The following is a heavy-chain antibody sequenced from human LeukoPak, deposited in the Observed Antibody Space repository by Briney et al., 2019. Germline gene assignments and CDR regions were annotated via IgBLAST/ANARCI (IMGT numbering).Heavy chain of an antibody. CDR3: ARDLDFWSGNYYYGMDV. Sequence: GASVKVSCEASGYTFTSYGISWVRQAPGQGLEWMGWISAYNGNTNYAQKLQGRVTMTTDTSTSTAYMELRSLRSDDTAVYYCARDLDFWSGNYYYGMDVWGQGTTVTVSS. J-gene: IGHJ6*02. CDR2: ISAYNGNT. CDR1: GYTFTSYG. D-gene: IGHD3-3*01. V-gene: IGHV1-18*01.